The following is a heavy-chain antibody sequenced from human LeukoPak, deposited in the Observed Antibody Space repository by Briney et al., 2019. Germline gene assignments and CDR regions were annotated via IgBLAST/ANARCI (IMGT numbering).Heavy chain of an antibody. V-gene: IGHV4-61*02. D-gene: IGHD2-8*02. J-gene: IGHJ5*02. CDR1: GDSISSVNYY. Sequence: RSSETLSLTCTVSGDSISSVNYYWSWIRQPAGKGLEWIGRIYTSGSTNYNPSLRSRLTISVDTSKNQFSLNLNSVTAADTAQYYCARTSPWGATGGYLSGPWGQGILVTVSS. CDR3: ARTSPWGATGGYLSGP. CDR2: IYTSGST.